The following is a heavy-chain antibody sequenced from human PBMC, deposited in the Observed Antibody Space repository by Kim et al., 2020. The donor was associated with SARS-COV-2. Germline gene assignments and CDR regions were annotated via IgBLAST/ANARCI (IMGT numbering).Heavy chain of an antibody. V-gene: IGHV3-30-3*01. J-gene: IGHJ4*02. D-gene: IGHD3-10*01. Sequence: GGSLRLSCAASGFTFSSYAMHWVRQAPGKGLEWVAVISYDGSNKYYADSVKGRFTISRDNSKNTLYLQMNSLRAEDTAVYYCARDDLRLLWFGELLYWGQGTLVTVSS. CDR2: ISYDGSNK. CDR1: GFTFSSYA. CDR3: ARDDLRLLWFGELLY.